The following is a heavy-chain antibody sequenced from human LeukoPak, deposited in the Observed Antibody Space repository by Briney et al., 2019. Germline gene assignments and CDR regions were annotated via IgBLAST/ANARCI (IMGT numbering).Heavy chain of an antibody. CDR2: ISSSSSTI. D-gene: IGHD6-25*01. Sequence: GGSLRLSCAASGFTFSSYSMXWVXXAPGKXLEWVSYISSSSSTIYYADSVKGRFTISRDNAKNSLYLQMNSLRDEDTAVYYCARDSAPSFDYWGQGTLVTVSS. CDR3: ARDSAPSFDY. V-gene: IGHV3-48*02. CDR1: GFTFSSYS. J-gene: IGHJ4*02.